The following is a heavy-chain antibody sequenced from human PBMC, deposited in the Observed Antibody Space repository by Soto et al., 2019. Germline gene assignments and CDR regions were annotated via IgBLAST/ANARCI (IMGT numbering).Heavy chain of an antibody. CDR2: ISYDGSNK. Sequence: GGSLRLSCAASGFTFSSYAMHWVRQAPGKGLEWVAVISYDGSNKYYADSVKGRFTISRDNSKNTLYLQMNSLRAEDTAVCYCARDRSSTNYYYYGMDVWGQGTTVTVSS. CDR3: ARDRSSTNYYYYGMDV. V-gene: IGHV3-30-3*01. CDR1: GFTFSSYA. J-gene: IGHJ6*02. D-gene: IGHD2-2*01.